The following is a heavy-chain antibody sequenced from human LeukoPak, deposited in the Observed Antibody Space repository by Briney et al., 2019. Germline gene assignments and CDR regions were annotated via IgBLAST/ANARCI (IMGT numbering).Heavy chain of an antibody. CDR2: ISSSSSHI. CDR3: ARDPGSGSRYFDF. D-gene: IGHD3-10*01. Sequence: TGGSLRLSCIASGFTFNTYYMDWFRQAPGKGLEWISSISSSSSHIYYPDSLRGRVTISRDNAKTSLYLQMDSLRAEDTAVYYCARDPGSGSRYFDFWGQGTLVTVSS. J-gene: IGHJ4*02. V-gene: IGHV3-21*01. CDR1: GFTFNTYY.